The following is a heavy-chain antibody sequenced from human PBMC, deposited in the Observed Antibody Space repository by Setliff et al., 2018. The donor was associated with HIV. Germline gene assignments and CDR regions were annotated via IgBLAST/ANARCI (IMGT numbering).Heavy chain of an antibody. Sequence: ASVKVSCKISGYTLTEVSMHWVRQAPGQGLEWMAWISLYNDDTNLAPRFRGRVTMTTDISTSTAYMELRSLRSADSAVYYCARVPVSNYYYYMDVWGKGTTVTVSS. V-gene: IGHV1-18*01. CDR3: ARVPVSNYYYYMDV. CDR1: GYTLTEVS. J-gene: IGHJ6*03. CDR2: ISLYNDDT.